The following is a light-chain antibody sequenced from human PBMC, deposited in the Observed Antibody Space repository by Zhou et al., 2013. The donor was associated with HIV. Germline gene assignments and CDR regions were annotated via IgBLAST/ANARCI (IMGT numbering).Light chain of an antibody. CDR3: QQYNNYWT. Sequence: AIRITQSPSSLSASTGDRVTITCRASQDISSYLAWYQQIPGKAPKLLIYAASTLQSGVPSRFSGSGSGTDFTLTISCLQSEDFATYYCQQYNNYWTFGQGTKVEIK. CDR2: AAS. V-gene: IGKV1-8*01. J-gene: IGKJ1*01. CDR1: QDISSY.